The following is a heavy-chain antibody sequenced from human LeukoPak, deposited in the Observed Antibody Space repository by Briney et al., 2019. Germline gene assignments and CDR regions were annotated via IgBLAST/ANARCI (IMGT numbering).Heavy chain of an antibody. D-gene: IGHD1-1*01. CDR1: GFPFSSYW. V-gene: IGHV3-7*01. CDR2: IKQDGSDK. CDR3: ARLTGTTGFDY. J-gene: IGHJ4*02. Sequence: GALRLSCAASGFPFSSYWMSWVRQAPGKELEWVANIKQDGSDKYYVDSVKGRFTISRDNAKDSLYLQLNSLRADDTAVYYCARLTGTTGFDYWGQGTLVTVSS.